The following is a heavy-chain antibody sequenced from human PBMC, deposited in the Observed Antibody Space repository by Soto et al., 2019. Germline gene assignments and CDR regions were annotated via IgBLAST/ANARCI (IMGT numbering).Heavy chain of an antibody. CDR1: GLTFRTYA. D-gene: IGHD6-19*01. J-gene: IGHJ4*02. Sequence: GGSLRLSCAAPGLTFRTYAMTWVRQAPGKGLEWVSIISGSGGSTYYADSVKGRFTVSRDNSKNTLYLQMNSLRAEDTAVYYCAKEYEYSSGWERIDYWGQGTLVTVSS. CDR2: ISGSGGST. V-gene: IGHV3-23*01. CDR3: AKEYEYSSGWERIDY.